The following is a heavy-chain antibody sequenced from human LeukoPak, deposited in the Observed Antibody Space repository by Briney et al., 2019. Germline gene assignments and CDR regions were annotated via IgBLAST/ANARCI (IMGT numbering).Heavy chain of an antibody. Sequence: GGSLRLSCAASGFIFNNYWTQWVRQAPGKGLEWVANINYGGNENYHVDSVKGRFSISRDNVRNSLYLQMNSLRAEDTAVYYCTRGDPDKWGQGTLVIVSS. CDR1: GFIFNNYW. J-gene: IGHJ4*02. CDR2: INYGGNEN. D-gene: IGHD2-21*02. CDR3: TRGDPDK. V-gene: IGHV3-7*03.